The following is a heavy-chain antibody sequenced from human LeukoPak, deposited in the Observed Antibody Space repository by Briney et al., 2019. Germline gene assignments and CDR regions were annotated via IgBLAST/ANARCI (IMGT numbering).Heavy chain of an antibody. V-gene: IGHV3-23*01. CDR2: ISGSGGDT. CDR1: GFNFYNTG. D-gene: IGHD6-13*01. J-gene: IGHJ4*02. Sequence: GGSLRLSCAVSGFNFYNTGMSWVRQAPGKGLEWVSGISGSGGDTYYADSVKGRFTISRGNSKSTLYLQMNSLRAEDTAVYSCAKDLLGVAAGNYWGQGTLVTVSS. CDR3: AKDLLGVAAGNY.